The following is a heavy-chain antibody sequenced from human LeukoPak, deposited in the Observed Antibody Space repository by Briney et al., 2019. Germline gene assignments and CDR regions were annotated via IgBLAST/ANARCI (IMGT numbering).Heavy chain of an antibody. CDR3: ARYRADAGSYDALDI. Sequence: PGGSLRLSCAASGFTFSNYEMNWVRQDPGKGLEWVSYITSGGDIIYYTDSVKGRFTISRDNAKNSVYLQMNSLRAEDTAVYYCARYRADAGSYDALDIWGQGTMVTVSS. V-gene: IGHV3-48*03. CDR1: GFTFSNYE. D-gene: IGHD3-10*01. J-gene: IGHJ3*02. CDR2: ITSGGDII.